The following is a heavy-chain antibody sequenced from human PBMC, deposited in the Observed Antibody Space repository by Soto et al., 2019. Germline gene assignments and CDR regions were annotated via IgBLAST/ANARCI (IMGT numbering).Heavy chain of an antibody. CDR1: GYTFTGYY. D-gene: IGHD3-3*01. Sequence: ASVKVSCKASGYTFTGYYMHWVRQAPGQGLEWMGWINPNSGGTNYAQKFQGRVTMTRDTSISTAYMELSRLRSDDTAVYYCARDNYDFWSGYRQNYGMDVWGQGPTVTVSS. CDR2: INPNSGGT. J-gene: IGHJ6*02. V-gene: IGHV1-2*02. CDR3: ARDNYDFWSGYRQNYGMDV.